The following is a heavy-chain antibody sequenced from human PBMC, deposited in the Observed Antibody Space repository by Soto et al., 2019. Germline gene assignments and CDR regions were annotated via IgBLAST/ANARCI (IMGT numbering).Heavy chain of an antibody. Sequence: QVQLVESGGGVVQPGRSLRLSCAASGFTFSGYGMHWVRQAPGKGLEWVAVISYDGSNKYYADSVKGRFTISRDNSKNTLYLQMNSLRAEDTAVYYCAKWDTAMAFDYWGQGTLVTVSS. CDR3: AKWDTAMAFDY. CDR1: GFTFSGYG. V-gene: IGHV3-30*18. J-gene: IGHJ4*02. D-gene: IGHD5-18*01. CDR2: ISYDGSNK.